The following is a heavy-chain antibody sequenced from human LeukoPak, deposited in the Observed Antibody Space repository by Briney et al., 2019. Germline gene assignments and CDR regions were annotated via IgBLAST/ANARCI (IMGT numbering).Heavy chain of an antibody. J-gene: IGHJ4*02. Sequence: SETLSLTCTVSGGSISSSSYYWGWIRQPPGKGLEWIGEISHGGSTDYNPSLKSRLTFSLDKSKNQFSLKLTSMTAADTALYYCARNYYGSGAFYVHNWGQGILVTVSA. CDR1: GGSISSSSYY. D-gene: IGHD3-10*01. CDR2: ISHGGST. V-gene: IGHV4-39*07. CDR3: ARNYYGSGAFYVHN.